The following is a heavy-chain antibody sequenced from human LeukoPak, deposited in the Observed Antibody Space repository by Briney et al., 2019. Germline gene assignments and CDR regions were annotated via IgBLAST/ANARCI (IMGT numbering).Heavy chain of an antibody. V-gene: IGHV3-7*05. D-gene: IGHD3-3*01. CDR3: GNLRSLQF. CDR2: IKQDGSEK. CDR1: GVALSSYW. Sequence: GGSLRLSCAASGVALSSYWMSWVRQGPGKGLEWVANIKQDGSEKHYVDSVRGRFTISRDNAKNSLYLQMNSLRAEDTAVYYCGNLRSLQFWGQGTLVTVSS. J-gene: IGHJ4*02.